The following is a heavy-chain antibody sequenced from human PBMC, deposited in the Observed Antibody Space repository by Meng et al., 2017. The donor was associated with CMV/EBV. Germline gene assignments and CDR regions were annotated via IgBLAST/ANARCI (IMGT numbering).Heavy chain of an antibody. D-gene: IGHD3-3*01. CDR2: ISSSGSTI. CDR3: ARAEDLRFEYYYGMDV. CDR1: GFTFRTSG. Sequence: GESLKISCAASGFTFRTSGMNWVRQAPGKGLEWVSYISSSGSTIYYADSVKGRFTISRDNAKNSLYLQMNSLRAEDTAVYYCARAEDLRFEYYYGMDVWGQGTTVTVSS. V-gene: IGHV3-48*04. J-gene: IGHJ6*02.